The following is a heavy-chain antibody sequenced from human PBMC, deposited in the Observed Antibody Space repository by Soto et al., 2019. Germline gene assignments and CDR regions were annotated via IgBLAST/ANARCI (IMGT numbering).Heavy chain of an antibody. V-gene: IGHV4-59*11. Sequence: ETLSLTCGVSGDSINSRYWSWIRQPPGKGLEWIGYIDYVGSTNYAPSLQSRVTMSVDTSKNQVSLKLRYVTAADTAVYYCVRQRGNYFDFWGQGTLVTVYS. CDR1: GDSINSRY. CDR2: IDYVGST. J-gene: IGHJ4*02. D-gene: IGHD3-10*01. CDR3: VRQRGNYFDF.